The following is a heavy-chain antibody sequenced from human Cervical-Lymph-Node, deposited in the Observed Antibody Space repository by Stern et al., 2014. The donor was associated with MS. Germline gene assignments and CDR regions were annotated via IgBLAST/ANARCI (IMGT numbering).Heavy chain of an antibody. Sequence: VHLVESGGGVVQPGRSLRLSCAASGFTFSSYGMHWVRQAPGKGLEWGAVISYDGSNKYYADSVKGRFTISRDNSKNTLYLQMNSLRAEDTAVYYCAKDLYYDSSGYPGYWGQGTMVTVSS. V-gene: IGHV3-30*18. D-gene: IGHD3-22*01. CDR2: ISYDGSNK. CDR1: GFTFSSYG. J-gene: IGHJ4*02. CDR3: AKDLYYDSSGYPGY.